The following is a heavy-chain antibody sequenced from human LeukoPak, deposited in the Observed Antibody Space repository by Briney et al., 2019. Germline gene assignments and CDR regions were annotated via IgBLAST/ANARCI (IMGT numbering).Heavy chain of an antibody. D-gene: IGHD2-2*01. CDR3: ARDNLASTSLDY. CDR2: ISYDGSNK. CDR1: GFTFNNAW. Sequence: GGSLRLSCAVSGFTFNNAWMSWVRQAPGKGLEWVAVISYDGSNKYYADSVKGRFTISRDNSKNTLYLQMNSLRAEDTAVYYCARDNLASTSLDYWGQGTLVTVSS. V-gene: IGHV3-30-3*01. J-gene: IGHJ4*02.